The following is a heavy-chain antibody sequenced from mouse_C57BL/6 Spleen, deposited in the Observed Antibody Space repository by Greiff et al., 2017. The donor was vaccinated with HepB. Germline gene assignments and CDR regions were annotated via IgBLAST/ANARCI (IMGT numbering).Heavy chain of an antibody. V-gene: IGHV10-3*01. Sequence: EVMLVESGGGLVQPKGSLKLSCAASGFTFNTYAMHWVRQAPGKGLEWVARIRSKSSNYATYYADSVKDRFTISRDDSQSMLYLQMNNLKTEDTAMYYCVRESYYYGSSYYAMDYWGQGTSVTVSS. D-gene: IGHD1-1*01. CDR3: VRESYYYGSSYYAMDY. J-gene: IGHJ4*01. CDR2: IRSKSSNYAT. CDR1: GFTFNTYA.